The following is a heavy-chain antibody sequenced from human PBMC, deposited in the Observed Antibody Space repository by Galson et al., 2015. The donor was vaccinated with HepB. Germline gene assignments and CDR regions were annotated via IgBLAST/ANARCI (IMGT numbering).Heavy chain of an antibody. CDR3: ARWIAAAASPHFDY. D-gene: IGHD6-13*01. CDR1: GGSISSYY. V-gene: IGHV4-59*01. J-gene: IGHJ4*02. CDR2: ISKSGII. Sequence: SETLSLTCTVSGGSISSYYWSWIRQPPGKGLEWIGFISKSGIINYNPSLQRRVSMSVDTSKSQFSLKLSSVTAADTAVYYCARWIAAAASPHFDYWGQGTLATVSS.